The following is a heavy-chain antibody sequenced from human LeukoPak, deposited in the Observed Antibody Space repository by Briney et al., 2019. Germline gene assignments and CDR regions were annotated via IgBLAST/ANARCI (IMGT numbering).Heavy chain of an antibody. CDR3: AGLVGRYSSGLYYYYFDY. CDR2: MYLSGTT. V-gene: IGHV4-4*02. CDR1: GDSINSLDL. J-gene: IGHJ4*02. Sequence: SGTLSLTCTVSGDSINSLDLWSWVRQPPGKGLGWIGEMYLSGTTHSNPSVKSRVTISIDKSKNQFFLNLSSVTAADTAVYYCAGLVGRYSSGLYYYYFDYWGQGTLVTVSS. D-gene: IGHD3-22*01.